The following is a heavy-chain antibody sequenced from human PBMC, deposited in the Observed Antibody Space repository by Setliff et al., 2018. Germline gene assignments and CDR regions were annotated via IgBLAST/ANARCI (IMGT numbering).Heavy chain of an antibody. CDR3: ARVPKIWVKGNYYSYYMDV. J-gene: IGHJ6*03. Sequence: PSETLSLTCTVYGASFSDYYWGWIRQPPGKGLEWIAEINHSGSTNYNPSLKSRVTISVDTSKNQFSLKLSSVTAADTAVYYCARVPKIWVKGNYYSYYMDVWGKGTTVTVSS. CDR2: INHSGST. D-gene: IGHD2-15*01. V-gene: IGHV4-34*01. CDR1: GASFSDYY.